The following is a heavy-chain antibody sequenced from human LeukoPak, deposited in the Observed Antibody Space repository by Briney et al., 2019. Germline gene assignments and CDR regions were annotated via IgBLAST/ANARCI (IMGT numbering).Heavy chain of an antibody. CDR3: ARAPIVVVPAGGYYYYYMDV. J-gene: IGHJ6*03. V-gene: IGHV4-61*02. CDR2: IYTSGST. Sequence: PSQTLSLTCTVSGGSISSGSYYWSWIRQPAGKGLEWIGRIYTSGSTNYNPSLKSRVTISVDTSKNQFSLKLSSVTAADTAVYYCARAPIVVVPAGGYYYYYMDVWGKGTTVTVSS. D-gene: IGHD2-2*01. CDR1: GGSISSGSYY.